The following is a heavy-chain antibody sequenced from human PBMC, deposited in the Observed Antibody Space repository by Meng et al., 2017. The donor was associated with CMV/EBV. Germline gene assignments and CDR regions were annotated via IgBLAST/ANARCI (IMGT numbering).Heavy chain of an antibody. CDR1: GFTFSSYS. D-gene: IGHD2-15*01. CDR2: ISSSSSYI. Sequence: GESLKISCAASGFTFSSYSMNWVRQAPGKGLEWVSSISSSSSYIYYADSVKGRLTISRDNAKNSLYLQMNSLRAEDTAVYYCARDRGGDIAPYYYYGMDVWGQGTTVTVSS. CDR3: ARDRGGDIAPYYYYGMDV. J-gene: IGHJ6*02. V-gene: IGHV3-21*01.